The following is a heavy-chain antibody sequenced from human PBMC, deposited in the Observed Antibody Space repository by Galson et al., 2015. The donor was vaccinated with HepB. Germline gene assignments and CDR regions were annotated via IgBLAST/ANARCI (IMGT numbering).Heavy chain of an antibody. J-gene: IGHJ5*02. CDR2: IYPGDSDT. CDR1: GYSFTSYW. CDR3: ARHQAQRVGGFDP. D-gene: IGHD1-26*01. Sequence: QSGAEVKKPGESLTISFTGSGYSFTSYWIGWVRQMPGKGLEWMGIIYPGDSDTRYSPSFQCQVTISADKSISTAYLQWSSLEASDTAMYYCARHQAQRVGGFDPWGQGTLVTVSS. V-gene: IGHV5-51*01.